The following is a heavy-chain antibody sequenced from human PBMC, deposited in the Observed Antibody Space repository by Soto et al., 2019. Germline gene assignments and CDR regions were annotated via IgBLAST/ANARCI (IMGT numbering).Heavy chain of an antibody. D-gene: IGHD2-21*02. CDR3: ARDLWGYCGTDCYPLDV. V-gene: IGHV4-59*01. CDR1: GGSISGYY. J-gene: IGHJ6*02. Sequence: QVQLQESGPGLVKPSETVSLTCTVSGGSISGYYWSWIRQPPGKGLEWIGYMYKTGSTVYNPSFKSRVTISVDTSKNQFSLKLNSVTAADTAVYYCARDLWGYCGTDCYPLDVWGQGTTVTVSS. CDR2: MYKTGST.